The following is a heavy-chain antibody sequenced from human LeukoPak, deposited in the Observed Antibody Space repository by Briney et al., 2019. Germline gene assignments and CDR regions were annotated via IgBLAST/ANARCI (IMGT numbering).Heavy chain of an antibody. V-gene: IGHV3-53*01. CDR3: VGRGYSGYAKGGNFDY. Sequence: GGSLRLSCAASWFTVSSNYMSWVRQAPGKGLEWVSVIYSGGSTYYADSVKGRFTISRDSSKNTLYLQMNSLRAEDTAVYYCVGRGYSGYAKGGNFDYWGQGTLVTVSS. CDR2: IYSGGST. CDR1: WFTVSSNY. J-gene: IGHJ4*02. D-gene: IGHD5-12*01.